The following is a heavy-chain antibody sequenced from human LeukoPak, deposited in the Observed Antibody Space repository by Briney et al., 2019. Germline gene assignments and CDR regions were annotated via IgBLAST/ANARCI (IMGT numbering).Heavy chain of an antibody. Sequence: ASVKVSCKASGGTFSSYAISWVRQAPGQGLEWMGWINPNSGGTNYAQKFQGRVTMTRDTSISTAYMELSRLRSDDTAVYYCARDVRAIAVAAFDYWGQGTLVTVSS. V-gene: IGHV1-2*02. CDR3: ARDVRAIAVAAFDY. CDR1: GGTFSSYA. J-gene: IGHJ4*02. CDR2: INPNSGGT. D-gene: IGHD6-19*01.